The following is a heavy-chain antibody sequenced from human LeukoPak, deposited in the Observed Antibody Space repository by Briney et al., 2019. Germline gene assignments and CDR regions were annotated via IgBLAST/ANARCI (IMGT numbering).Heavy chain of an antibody. CDR2: IIPIFGTA. CDR1: GGTFSSYA. D-gene: IGHD5-18*01. V-gene: IGHV1-69*05. CDR3: ARDSQRGYRYGLDY. J-gene: IGHJ4*02. Sequence: ASVKVSCKASGGTFSSYAISWVRQAPGQGLEWMGRIIPIFGTANYAQKFQGRVTIPTDESTSTAYMELSSLRSKDTAVYYCARDSQRGYRYGLDYWGQGTLVTVSS.